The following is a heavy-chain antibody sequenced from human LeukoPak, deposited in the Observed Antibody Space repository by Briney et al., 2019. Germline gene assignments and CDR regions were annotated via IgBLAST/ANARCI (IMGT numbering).Heavy chain of an antibody. J-gene: IGHJ4*02. CDR1: GGSISSYY. D-gene: IGHD3-22*01. Sequence: PSETLSLTCTVSGGSISSYYWSWIRQPPGKGLEWIGHIYYSGSTTYNPSLKSRVTISVDRSKNQFSLKLNSVTAADTAVYYCARHSSGYEAPYFDNWGQGTLVTVSS. CDR2: IYYSGST. CDR3: ARHSSGYEAPYFDN. V-gene: IGHV4-59*08.